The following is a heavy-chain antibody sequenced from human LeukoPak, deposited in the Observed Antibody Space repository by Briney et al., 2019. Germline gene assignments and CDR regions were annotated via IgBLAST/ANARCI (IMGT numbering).Heavy chain of an antibody. D-gene: IGHD6-13*01. CDR1: RYTYTSYY. CDR2: IHPSDGST. V-gene: IGHV1-46*01. CDR3: ARARIAAAGTYAFDI. J-gene: IGHJ3*02. Sequence: SVEVSCKASRYTYTSYYMHGVRQAAGQELEGMGIIHPSDGSTSYAQKFQGRVTMTGDMSTSTVYMELSSLRSEDTAVYYCARARIAAAGTYAFDIWGQGTMVTVSS.